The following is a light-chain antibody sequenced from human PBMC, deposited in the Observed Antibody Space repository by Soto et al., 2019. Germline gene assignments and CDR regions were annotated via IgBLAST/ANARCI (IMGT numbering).Light chain of an antibody. CDR2: GNS. V-gene: IGLV1-40*01. J-gene: IGLJ2*01. Sequence: QSVLTQPPSVSGAPGQRVTISCTGGSSNIGAGYDVHWYQQLPGTAPKLLIYGNSNRSSGVPDRFSGSKSGTSASLAITGLQAEDEADYYCQSYDSSLSGSVVFGGGTEPTVL. CDR3: QSYDSSLSGSVV. CDR1: SSNIGAGYD.